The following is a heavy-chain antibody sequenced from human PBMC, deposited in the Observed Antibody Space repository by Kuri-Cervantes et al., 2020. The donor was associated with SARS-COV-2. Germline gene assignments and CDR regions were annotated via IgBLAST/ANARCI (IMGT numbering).Heavy chain of an antibody. CDR2: INWNGGST. Sequence: GGSLRLSCAASGFTFDDYGMNWVRQAPGKGLEWVSGINWNGGSTYYADSVKGRFTISRDNAKNSLYLQMNSLRAEDTAVYYCARALLGYCSSTSCYFHYFDYWGQGTLVTVSS. CDR3: ARALLGYCSSTSCYFHYFDY. J-gene: IGHJ4*02. D-gene: IGHD2-2*01. V-gene: IGHV3-20*04. CDR1: GFTFDDYG.